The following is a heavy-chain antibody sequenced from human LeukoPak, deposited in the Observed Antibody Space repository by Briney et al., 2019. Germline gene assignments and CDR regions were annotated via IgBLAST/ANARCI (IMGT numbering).Heavy chain of an antibody. J-gene: IGHJ5*02. CDR1: GFTFGDYT. Sequence: SGGSLRLSCTASGFTFGDYTMSWVRQSSGKGLEWVGHIDKKDNLYATAYAESVKGRFTISRDDSKDTAFLHMDSLKTEDTALYYCTRDRGTYNWFDPWGQGTLVTVSS. CDR3: TRDRGTYNWFDP. V-gene: IGHV3-73*01. D-gene: IGHD2-15*01. CDR2: IDKKDNLYAT.